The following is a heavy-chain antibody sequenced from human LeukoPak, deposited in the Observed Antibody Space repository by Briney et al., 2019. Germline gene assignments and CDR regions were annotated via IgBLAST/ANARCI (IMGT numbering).Heavy chain of an antibody. Sequence: GGSLRFSCEASGFTLSNHWMTWVRQAPGKGLEWVATIKQGGSDKFYVDSVKGRFTISGDNARNSLYLQMNSLRAEDTAVYYCARDPFELWGQGTLVTVSS. J-gene: IGHJ4*02. D-gene: IGHD1-26*01. CDR2: IKQGGSDK. V-gene: IGHV3-7*01. CDR1: GFTLSNHW. CDR3: ARDPFEL.